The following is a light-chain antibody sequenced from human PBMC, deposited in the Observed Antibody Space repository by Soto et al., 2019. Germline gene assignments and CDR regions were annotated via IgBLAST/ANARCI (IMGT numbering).Light chain of an antibody. CDR1: GSDDVPYNY. Sequence: QSALTQPASVSGSPGQSITISCTGAGSDDVPYNYVSWYQQHPGKAPKLMIYEVSNRPSGVSNRFSGSKPGSTASLTISGLQAEDEADYYCSSHKTSNNTLVFGGGTKLTVL. CDR2: EVS. J-gene: IGLJ2*01. CDR3: SSHKTSNNTLV. V-gene: IGLV2-14*01.